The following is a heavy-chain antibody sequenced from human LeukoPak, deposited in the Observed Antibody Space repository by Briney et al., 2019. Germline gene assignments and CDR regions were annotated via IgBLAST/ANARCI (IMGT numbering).Heavy chain of an antibody. J-gene: IGHJ4*02. CDR1: GFTFSSYG. CDR3: AKDMYYCDSSGYGDY. Sequence: GGTLRLSCAASGFTFSSYGMSWVRQAPGKGLEWVSAISGSGGSTYYADSVKGRFTISRDNSKNTLYLQMNSLRAEDTAVYYCAKDMYYCDSSGYGDYWGQGTLVTVSS. V-gene: IGHV3-23*01. D-gene: IGHD3-22*01. CDR2: ISGSGGST.